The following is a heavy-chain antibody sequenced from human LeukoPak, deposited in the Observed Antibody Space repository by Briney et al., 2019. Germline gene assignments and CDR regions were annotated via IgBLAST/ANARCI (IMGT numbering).Heavy chain of an antibody. CDR3: ARDRPITYYYDSSGYYLSL. V-gene: IGHV4-4*02. Sequence: GSLRLSCAASGFTFSNYAMSWVRQPPGKGLEWIGEIYHSGSTNYNPSLKSRVTISVDKSKNQFSLKLSSVTAADTAVYYCARDRPITYYYDSSGYYLSLWGQGTLVTVSP. J-gene: IGHJ4*02. D-gene: IGHD3-22*01. CDR2: IYHSGST. CDR1: GFTFSNYAM.